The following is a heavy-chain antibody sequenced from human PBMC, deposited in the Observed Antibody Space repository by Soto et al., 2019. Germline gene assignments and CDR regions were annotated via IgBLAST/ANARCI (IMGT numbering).Heavy chain of an antibody. V-gene: IGHV1-18*04. CDR3: ARGGTGAFSSGRYDY. Sequence: QVQLVQSGGEVKKPGASVKVSCKASGYTFTIYGISWVRQAPGQRLEWMGWISAYNGNRNYAQSLQGRVTLTTDTSTRTAYMELRSLIFDDTAVYYCARGGTGAFSSGRYDYWGQGTLVTVSS. J-gene: IGHJ4*02. CDR2: ISAYNGNR. D-gene: IGHD6-19*01. CDR1: GYTFTIYG.